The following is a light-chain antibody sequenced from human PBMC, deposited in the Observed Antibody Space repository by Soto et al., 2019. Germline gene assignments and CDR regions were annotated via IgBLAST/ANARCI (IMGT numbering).Light chain of an antibody. Sequence: QSALTQPASVSGSPGQSITISCTGTSSDVGDDGFVSWYQQYPGKAPKLMIYKVSNRPSGVSNRFSGSRSANTVSLTISVLQAGDGADYYCSSYTQRYIWVFGGGTKLTVL. V-gene: IGLV2-14*01. CDR1: SSDVGDDGF. CDR3: SSYTQRYIWV. CDR2: KVS. J-gene: IGLJ3*02.